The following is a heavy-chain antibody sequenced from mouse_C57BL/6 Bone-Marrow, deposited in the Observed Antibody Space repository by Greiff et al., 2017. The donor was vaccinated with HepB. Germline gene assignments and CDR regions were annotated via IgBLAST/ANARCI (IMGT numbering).Heavy chain of an antibody. CDR2: IHPNSGST. CDR3: ARRDYYGSSFLLGV. J-gene: IGHJ1*03. V-gene: IGHV1-64*01. Sequence: QVQLKQPGAELVKPGASVKLSCKASGYTFTSYWMHWVKQRPGQGLEWIGMIHPNSGSTNYNEKFKSKATLTVDKSSSTAYMQLSSLTSEDSAVYYCARRDYYGSSFLLGVWGTGTTVTVSS. CDR1: GYTFTSYW. D-gene: IGHD1-1*01.